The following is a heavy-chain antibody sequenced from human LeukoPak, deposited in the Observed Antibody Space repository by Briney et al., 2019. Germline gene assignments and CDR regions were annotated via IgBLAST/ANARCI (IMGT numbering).Heavy chain of an antibody. CDR1: GFTFSSHW. Sequence: PGGSLSLACAASGFTFSSHWMQWVRQAPGGGRVWVSRISSDGSSTSYADSVKGRVTISKHNSKNTLYLQMNSLSADDTAVYYCAGERSDMTDHWGQGTLVTVSS. V-gene: IGHV3-74*01. D-gene: IGHD3-10*01. J-gene: IGHJ4*02. CDR3: AGERSDMTDH. CDR2: ISSDGSST.